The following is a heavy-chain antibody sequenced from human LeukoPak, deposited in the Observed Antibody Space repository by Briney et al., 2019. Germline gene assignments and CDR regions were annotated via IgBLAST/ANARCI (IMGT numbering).Heavy chain of an antibody. J-gene: IGHJ4*02. V-gene: IGHV1-3*01. Sequence: ASVKVSCKASGYTFTSYAMHRERQAPGQRLEWMGWINAGNGNTKYSQKFQGRVTIARDTSASTAYMELSSLRSEDTAVYYCARDHDILTGYLFDYWGQGTLVTVSS. CDR1: GYTFTSYA. CDR3: ARDHDILTGYLFDY. CDR2: INAGNGNT. D-gene: IGHD3-9*01.